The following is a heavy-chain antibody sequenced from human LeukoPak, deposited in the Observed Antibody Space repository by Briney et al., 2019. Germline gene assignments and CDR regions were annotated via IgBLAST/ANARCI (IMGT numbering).Heavy chain of an antibody. CDR2: IYSGGGT. CDR1: GFTVSSTY. J-gene: IGHJ4*02. D-gene: IGHD3-22*01. CDR3: AKDSNGPAF. Sequence: GGSLRFSCAASGFTVSSTYMSWVRQAPGKGLEWVSVIYSGGGTFYSDSVKGRFTISRDYSKNALYLQMNSLRTEDTAVYFCAKDSNGPAFWGQGTLVTVSS. V-gene: IGHV3-53*01.